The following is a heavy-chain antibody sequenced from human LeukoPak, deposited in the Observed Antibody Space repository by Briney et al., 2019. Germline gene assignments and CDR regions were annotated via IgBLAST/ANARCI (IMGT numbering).Heavy chain of an antibody. CDR1: GGTFSSYA. D-gene: IGHD3-10*01. V-gene: IGHV1-69*13. CDR2: IIPIFGTA. Sequence: SVKVSCKASGGTFSSYAISWVRQAPGQGLEWMGGIIPIFGTANYAQKFQGRVTITADESTSTAYMELSSLRSEDTAVYYCARSKRSARETYYFDYWGQGTLVTVSS. J-gene: IGHJ4*02. CDR3: ARSKRSARETYYFDY.